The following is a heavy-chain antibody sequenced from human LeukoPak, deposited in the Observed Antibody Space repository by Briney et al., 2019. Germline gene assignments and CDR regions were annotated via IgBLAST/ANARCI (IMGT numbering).Heavy chain of an antibody. CDR2: INSDASVT. CDR1: GCTFSNYW. Sequence: GGSLRLFCAASGCTFSNYWMPWVRQTPGMGLVWVSRINSDASVTTYADSVKGRFTISRDNAKNTLYLQMNSLRAEDTAVYYCARVTAVAGTSVGVDAWGQGILVTVS. CDR3: ARVTAVAGTSVGVDA. D-gene: IGHD6-19*01. J-gene: IGHJ4*02. V-gene: IGHV3-74*01.